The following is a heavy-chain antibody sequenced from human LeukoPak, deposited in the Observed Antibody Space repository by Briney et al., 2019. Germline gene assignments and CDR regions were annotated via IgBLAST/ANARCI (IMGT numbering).Heavy chain of an antibody. V-gene: IGHV3-23*01. Sequence: GGSLRLSCAASGFTFSNYAMSWVRQAPGKGLEWVSAISGSGGSTYYADSVKGRFTISRDNSKNTLYLQMNSLRAEDTAVYYCAKDLYCSGGSCSGGFDYWGQGTLVTVSS. CDR2: ISGSGGST. D-gene: IGHD2-15*01. CDR1: GFTFSNYA. J-gene: IGHJ4*02. CDR3: AKDLYCSGGSCSGGFDY.